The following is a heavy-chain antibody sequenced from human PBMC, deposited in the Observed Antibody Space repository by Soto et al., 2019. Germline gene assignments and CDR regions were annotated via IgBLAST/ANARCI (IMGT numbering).Heavy chain of an antibody. CDR1: GYTFTSYG. J-gene: IGHJ3*02. CDR2: ISAYNGNT. Sequence: ASVKVSCKASGYTFTSYGVSWVRQAPGQGLEWMGWISAYNGNTNYARKLQGRVTMTTDTSTSTAYMELRSLRSDDTSVYYCARSSGQLRAYDIWGQGTMVTVSS. D-gene: IGHD6-19*01. V-gene: IGHV1-18*01. CDR3: ARSSGQLRAYDI.